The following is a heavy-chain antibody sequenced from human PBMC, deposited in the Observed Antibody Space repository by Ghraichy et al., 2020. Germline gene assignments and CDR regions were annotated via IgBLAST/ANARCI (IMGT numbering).Heavy chain of an antibody. Sequence: GESLNISCAASGFTFSSYSMNWVRQAPGEGLEWVSHISTSSSTIYYADSVKGRFTISRDNVKNSLYLEMNSLRDEDTAVYYCVRDDGLNYYDSSLQGYFDYWGQGTLVTVSS. CDR3: VRDDGLNYYDSSLQGYFDY. CDR1: GFTFSSYS. J-gene: IGHJ4*02. D-gene: IGHD3-22*01. V-gene: IGHV3-48*02. CDR2: ISTSSSTI.